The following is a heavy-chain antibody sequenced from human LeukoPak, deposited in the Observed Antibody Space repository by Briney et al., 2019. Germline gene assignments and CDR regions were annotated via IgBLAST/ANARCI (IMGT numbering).Heavy chain of an antibody. J-gene: IGHJ5*02. V-gene: IGHV3-74*01. CDR1: GFTFNSSW. CDR3: VSDLCGGDDQ. Sequence: GGSLRLSCPASGFTFNSSWMHWVRQPPGKGRVWVSRIEEDGETIDYADSVKGRFTISRDNAKDTLYLQMSSLRDEDTAVYYCVSDLCGGDDQWGRGTLVTVSS. D-gene: IGHD3-3*01. CDR2: IEEDGETI.